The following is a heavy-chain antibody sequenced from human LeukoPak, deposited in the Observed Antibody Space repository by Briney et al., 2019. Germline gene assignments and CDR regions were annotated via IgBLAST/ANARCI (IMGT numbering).Heavy chain of an antibody. J-gene: IGHJ6*03. CDR3: ARDLPTWAYYYYYYMDV. V-gene: IGHV4-38-2*02. Sequence: PSETLSLTCTVSGYSISSGYYWGWIRQPPGKGLEWIGSIYHSGSTYYNPSLKSRVTISVDTSKNQLSLKLSSVTCAATAVYYCARDLPTWAYYYYYYMDVWGKGTTVTVSS. CDR1: GYSISSGYY. D-gene: IGHD3-16*01. CDR2: IYHSGST.